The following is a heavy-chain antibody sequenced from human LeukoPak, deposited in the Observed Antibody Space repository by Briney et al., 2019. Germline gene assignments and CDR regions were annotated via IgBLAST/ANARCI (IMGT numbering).Heavy chain of an antibody. CDR1: GYTFTRFY. CDR2: INPLFGTA. D-gene: IGHD3-10*01. Sequence: SVKVSCKASGYTFTRFYIHWVRQAPGQGLEWMGGINPLFGTANYAQKFLGRVIITADEFTSTTYMYLGSLKSEGTAVYYCAREWAGYGSGSYYYYWGQGTLVTVSS. V-gene: IGHV1-69*13. CDR3: AREWAGYGSGSYYYY. J-gene: IGHJ4*02.